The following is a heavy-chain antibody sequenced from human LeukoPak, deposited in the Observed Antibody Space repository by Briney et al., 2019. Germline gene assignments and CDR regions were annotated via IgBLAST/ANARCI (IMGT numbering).Heavy chain of an antibody. Sequence: GGSLRLSCAASGFTFSSYAMTWVRQAPGKGLEWVSASTGSGGTTYYADTVMGRFTISRDNSKNTLYLQMNSLRAEDTAVYYCARAYGDYYGSGSYYFDYWGQGTLVTVSS. D-gene: IGHD3-10*01. V-gene: IGHV3-23*01. CDR3: ARAYGDYYGSGSYYFDY. CDR1: GFTFSSYA. CDR2: STGSGGTT. J-gene: IGHJ4*02.